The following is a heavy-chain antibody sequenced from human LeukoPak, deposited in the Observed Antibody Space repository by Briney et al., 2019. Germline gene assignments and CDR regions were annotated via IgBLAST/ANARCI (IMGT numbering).Heavy chain of an antibody. Sequence: PGGSLRLSCAASGFTFSSYAMSWVRQAPGRGLEWFSAISGSGSSTHYGDSVKGRFTISRDNSRNTLYLQLNRLRAEDTAVYYCAKLLRGVIVPYFDYWGQGTLVTVSS. CDR2: ISGSGSST. J-gene: IGHJ4*02. CDR3: AKLLRGVIVPYFDY. V-gene: IGHV3-23*01. CDR1: GFTFSSYA. D-gene: IGHD3-10*01.